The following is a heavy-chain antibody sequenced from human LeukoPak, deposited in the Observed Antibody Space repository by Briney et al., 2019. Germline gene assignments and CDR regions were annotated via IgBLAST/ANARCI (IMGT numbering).Heavy chain of an antibody. J-gene: IGHJ1*01. CDR1: GFTFSSYG. CDR2: IRYDGSNK. CDR3: ASLYCSSTSCYP. Sequence: GGSLRLSCAASGFTFSSYGMHWVRQAPGKGLEWVVFIRYDGSNKYYADSVKGRFTISRDNSKNTLYLQMNSLRAEDTAVYYCASLYCSSTSCYPWGQGTLVTVSS. D-gene: IGHD2-2*01. V-gene: IGHV3-30*02.